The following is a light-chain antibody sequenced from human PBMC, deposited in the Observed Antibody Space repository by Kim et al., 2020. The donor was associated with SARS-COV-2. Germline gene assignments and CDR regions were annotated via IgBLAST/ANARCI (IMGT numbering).Light chain of an antibody. CDR2: EDH. Sequence: PGTTVIISCTRSSGSIVSDFVQWFQQRPGSSPTTVIYEDHKRPSGVPDRFSGSVDSSSNSASLTISGLRTEDEADYYCQSYDDNIWVFGGGTKVTVL. J-gene: IGLJ3*02. V-gene: IGLV6-57*01. CDR1: SGSIVSDF. CDR3: QSYDDNIWV.